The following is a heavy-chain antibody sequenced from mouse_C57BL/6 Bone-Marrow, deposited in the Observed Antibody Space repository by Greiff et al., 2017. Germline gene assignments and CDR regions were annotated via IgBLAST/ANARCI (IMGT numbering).Heavy chain of an antibody. CDR2: IHPNSGST. Sequence: VQLQQSGAELVKPVASVKLSCKASGYTFTSYWMHWVKQRPGQGLEWIGMIHPNSGSTNYNEKFKSKATLTVDKSSSTAYMQLSSLTSEDSAVYYCARSSYYGSSYGFAYWGQGTLVTVSA. CDR1: GYTFTSYW. CDR3: ARSSYYGSSYGFAY. J-gene: IGHJ3*01. V-gene: IGHV1-64*01. D-gene: IGHD1-1*01.